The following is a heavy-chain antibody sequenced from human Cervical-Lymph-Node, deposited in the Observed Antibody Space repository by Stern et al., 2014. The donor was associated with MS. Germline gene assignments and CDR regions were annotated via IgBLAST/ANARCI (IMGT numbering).Heavy chain of an antibody. J-gene: IGHJ6*02. CDR1: GYRFATYW. CDR2: IYPGDSDT. Sequence: VQLVESGAEVKKPGESLKISCKGSGYRFATYWMGWGRQMHGQGLERMGIIYPGDSDTRYSPSFQGQVTISADKSISTAYLHWSSLKASDTAMYYCARPGDDTAKYGLDVWGQGTTVTVSS. D-gene: IGHD5-18*01. V-gene: IGHV5-51*03. CDR3: ARPGDDTAKYGLDV.